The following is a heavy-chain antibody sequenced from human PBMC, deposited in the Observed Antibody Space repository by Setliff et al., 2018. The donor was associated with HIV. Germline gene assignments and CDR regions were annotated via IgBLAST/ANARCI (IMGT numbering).Heavy chain of an antibody. D-gene: IGHD2-21*01. Sequence: ASVKVSCKASGYTFSAYNMHWVRQAPGQGLEWMGWINPNSGDTNYAQKFQGRVTMTTVTSTSTAYMELRSLRSDDTAVYYCARLSIPAYYHMDVWGKGTTVTVSS. CDR1: GYTFSAYN. CDR3: ARLSIPAYYHMDV. CDR2: INPNSGDT. J-gene: IGHJ6*03. V-gene: IGHV1-2*02.